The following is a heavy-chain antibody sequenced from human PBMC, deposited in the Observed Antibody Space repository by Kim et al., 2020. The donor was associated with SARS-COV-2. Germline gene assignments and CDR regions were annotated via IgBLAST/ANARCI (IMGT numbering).Heavy chain of an antibody. CDR1: GFSISTYW. CDR3: ARDFHIAAVDY. J-gene: IGHJ4*02. Sequence: GGSLRLSCAASGFSISTYWMHWVRQVPGKGLLWLTRIKGDGSGATYADPVKGRFTVFRDNAKNMVYLQIDSLRGEDTALYYCARDFHIAAVDYWGQGTLFSVSS. CDR2: IKGDGSGA. V-gene: IGHV3-74*03. D-gene: IGHD6-13*01.